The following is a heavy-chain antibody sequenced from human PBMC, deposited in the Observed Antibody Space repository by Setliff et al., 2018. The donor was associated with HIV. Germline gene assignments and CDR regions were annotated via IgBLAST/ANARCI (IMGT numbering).Heavy chain of an antibody. Sequence: PGGSLRLSCAASEFTVSTNYMSWVRQAPVKGLEWVSLIYSGGSTYYTDSVKGRFTISRDNSKNTLYLQMNNLRAGDTAVYYCARAAKTPYSSSWSIPGAFDIWGQGTMVTVSS. D-gene: IGHD6-13*01. CDR1: EFTVSTNY. CDR3: ARAAKTPYSSSWSIPGAFDI. CDR2: IYSGGST. J-gene: IGHJ3*02. V-gene: IGHV3-53*01.